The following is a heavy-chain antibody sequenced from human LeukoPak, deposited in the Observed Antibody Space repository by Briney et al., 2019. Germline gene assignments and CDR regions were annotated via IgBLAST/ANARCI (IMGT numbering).Heavy chain of an antibody. CDR2: IYYSGRT. Sequence: SETLSLTCTVSGDSISRNYWSWIRQPPGKGLEWIGCIYYSGRTNYNPSLKSRVTISVDTSKTQFSQKLRSVPAADAAMYYCARCLAAAGGYYYYYMDVWGKATTVTVSS. J-gene: IGHJ6*03. V-gene: IGHV4-59*12. CDR1: GDSISRNY. D-gene: IGHD6-13*01. CDR3: ARCLAAAGGYYYYYMDV.